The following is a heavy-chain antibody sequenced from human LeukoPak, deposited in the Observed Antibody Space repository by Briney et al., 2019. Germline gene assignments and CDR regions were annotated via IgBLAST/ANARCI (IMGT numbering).Heavy chain of an antibody. Sequence: PGGSLRLSCVASGFSFSSYWMHWVRQDPGKGLMWVARISSDGSDTKYGDSVKGRFTISRDNGENTLYLQMNSLRAEDTAVYYCTRDLSATARAYDYWGQGTLVTVSS. CDR1: GFSFSSYW. D-gene: IGHD1-26*01. V-gene: IGHV3-74*01. J-gene: IGHJ4*02. CDR3: TRDLSATARAYDY. CDR2: ISSDGSDT.